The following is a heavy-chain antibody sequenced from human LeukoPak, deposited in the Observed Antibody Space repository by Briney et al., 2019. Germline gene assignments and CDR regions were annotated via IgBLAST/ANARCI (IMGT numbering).Heavy chain of an antibody. Sequence: PGGSLRLSCAASGFTFSSYYMSWVRQAPGKGLEWVSSISSSSSYIYYADSVKGRFTIPRDNAKNSLYLQMNSLRAEDTAVYYCARTQLSDTAISYFDYWGRGTLVTVSS. CDR3: ARTQLSDTAISYFDY. V-gene: IGHV3-21*01. CDR2: ISSSSSYI. CDR1: GFTFSSYY. J-gene: IGHJ4*02. D-gene: IGHD5-18*01.